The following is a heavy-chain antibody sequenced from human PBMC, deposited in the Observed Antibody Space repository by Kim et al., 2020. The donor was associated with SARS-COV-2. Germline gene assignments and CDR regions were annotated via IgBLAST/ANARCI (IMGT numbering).Heavy chain of an antibody. D-gene: IGHD3-22*01. Sequence: SETLSLTCNVSGYSITTGYYWGWIRQPPGKGLEWIGSMYHSGSTYYNPSLKSRVTISVDTYKNQFSLNLNSVTAADTALYYCAREGNTMIVVVNPPVAFDIWGHGTMVTVSS. V-gene: IGHV4-38-2*02. CDR3: AREGNTMIVVVNPPVAFDI. CDR1: GYSITTGYY. J-gene: IGHJ3*02. CDR2: MYHSGST.